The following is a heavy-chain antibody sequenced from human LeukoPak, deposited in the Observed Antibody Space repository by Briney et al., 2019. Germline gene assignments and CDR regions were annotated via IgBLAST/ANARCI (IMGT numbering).Heavy chain of an antibody. J-gene: IGHJ6*02. V-gene: IGHV4-59*08. CDR1: GGSISSYY. Sequence: PSETLSLTCTVSGGSISSYYWSWIRQPPGKGLEWIGYIYYSGSTNYNPSLKSRVTISVDTSKNQFSLKLSSVTAADTAVYYCASLIGTTISDYYYGMDVWGQGTTVTVSS. CDR3: ASLIGTTISDYYYGMDV. D-gene: IGHD3-9*01. CDR2: IYYSGST.